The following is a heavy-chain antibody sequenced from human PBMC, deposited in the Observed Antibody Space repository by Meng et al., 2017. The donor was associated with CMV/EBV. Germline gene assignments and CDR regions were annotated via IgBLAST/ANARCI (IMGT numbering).Heavy chain of an antibody. CDR1: GFTFSSYA. CDR2: ISGSGGST. Sequence: GGSLRLSCAAPGFTFSSYAMSWVRQAPGKGLEWVSAISGSGGSTYYADSVKGRFTISRDNSKNTLYLQMNSLRAEDTAVYYCAKDPPYYYDSSGYGPFDYWGQGTLVTVSS. CDR3: AKDPPYYYDSSGYGPFDY. V-gene: IGHV3-23*01. D-gene: IGHD3-22*01. J-gene: IGHJ4*02.